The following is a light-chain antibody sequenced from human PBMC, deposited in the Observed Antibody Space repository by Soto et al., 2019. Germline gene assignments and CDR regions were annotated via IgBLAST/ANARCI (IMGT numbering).Light chain of an antibody. CDR2: TVS. J-gene: IGLJ3*02. Sequence: QSVLTQPRSVSGSPGQSVTISCTGTSSDVGGYNYVSWYQQHPGKAPKLMIYTVSNRPLGVPDRFSASKSGNTASLTISGLQTEDEADYYCCSYAGSFTWVFGGGTKVTVL. V-gene: IGLV2-11*01. CDR3: CSYAGSFTWV. CDR1: SSDVGGYNY.